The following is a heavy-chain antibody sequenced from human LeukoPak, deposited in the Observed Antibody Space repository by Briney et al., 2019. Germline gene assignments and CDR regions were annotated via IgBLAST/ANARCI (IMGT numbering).Heavy chain of an antibody. CDR1: GFAFNTYA. V-gene: IGHV3-30-3*01. J-gene: IGHJ3*02. Sequence: PGGSLRLSCITSGFAFNTYAMHWVRQAPGKGLEWVAVISYNGSNKYYADSVKGRFTISRDNSKNTLYLQMNTLRAEDTAVYYCARGAIAVAGPRRAFDIWGQGTMVTVSS. D-gene: IGHD6-19*01. CDR3: ARGAIAVAGPRRAFDI. CDR2: ISYNGSNK.